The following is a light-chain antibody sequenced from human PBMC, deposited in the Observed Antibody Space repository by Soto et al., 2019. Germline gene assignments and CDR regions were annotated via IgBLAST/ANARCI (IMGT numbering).Light chain of an antibody. V-gene: IGKV1-39*01. J-gene: IGKJ1*01. Sequence: IQMTQSPSSLSASVGDRFAMTCRASQSISTHLSWYQQTPGKAPKLLIYAASSLQSGVPSRFSGTGSGTDFTLTISSLQPEDFATYYCQRSYITPWTFGQGTKV. CDR3: QRSYITPWT. CDR2: AAS. CDR1: QSISTH.